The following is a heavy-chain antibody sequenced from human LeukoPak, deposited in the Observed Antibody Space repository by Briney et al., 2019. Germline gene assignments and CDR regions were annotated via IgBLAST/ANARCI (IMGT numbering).Heavy chain of an antibody. V-gene: IGHV5-51*01. CDR2: IYPGESDS. Sequence: GESLQISSQGSGYSFTTYWIGWVRPMPGKGLEWMGIIYPGESDSRYSPSFQGQVTISADKSISTAYLQWSSLKASDTAMYYCARHPLYSSAWYRAFDIWGQGTMVTVSS. J-gene: IGHJ3*02. CDR1: GYSFTTYW. CDR3: ARHPLYSSAWYRAFDI. D-gene: IGHD6-19*01.